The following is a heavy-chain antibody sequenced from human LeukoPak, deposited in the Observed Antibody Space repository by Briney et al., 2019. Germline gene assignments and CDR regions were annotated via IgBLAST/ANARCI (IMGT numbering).Heavy chain of an antibody. CDR3: ARDTGTYYDFWSGQSDYYMDV. D-gene: IGHD3-3*01. Sequence: SGTLSLTCAVSGDSTSSSHWWSWVRQPPGKGLEWIGEIHESGSTNYNPSLKSRVTISVDKFKNQFSLKLSSVTAADTAVYYCARDTGTYYDFWSGQSDYYMDVWGKGTTVTVSS. CDR1: GDSTSSSHW. V-gene: IGHV4-4*02. J-gene: IGHJ6*03. CDR2: IHESGST.